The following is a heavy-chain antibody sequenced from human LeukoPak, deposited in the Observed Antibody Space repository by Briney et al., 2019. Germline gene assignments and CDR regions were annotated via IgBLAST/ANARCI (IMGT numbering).Heavy chain of an antibody. CDR3: ARGRDGYYDSSGPLWFDP. Sequence: SETLSLTCTVSGGSISSSSYYWGWIRQPPGKGLEWIGSIYYSGSTYYNPSLKSRVTISVDTSKNQFSLKLSSVTAADTAVYYCARGRDGYYDSSGPLWFDPWGQGTLVTVSS. CDR2: IYYSGST. J-gene: IGHJ5*02. CDR1: GGSISSSSYY. D-gene: IGHD3-22*01. V-gene: IGHV4-39*07.